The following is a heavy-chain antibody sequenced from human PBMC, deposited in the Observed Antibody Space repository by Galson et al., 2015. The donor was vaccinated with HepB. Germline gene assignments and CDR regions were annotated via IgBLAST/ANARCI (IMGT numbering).Heavy chain of an antibody. D-gene: IGHD3-16*02. V-gene: IGHV3-53*04. Sequence: SLRLSCAVSGVSVSDTYINWVRQAPGKGLEWVSVIFIDGPTYYTDSVKGRFTISRHNSKNTVFLQMNSLRTEDTAVYYCAGNIVDPNDAFDIWGQGTMVTVSS. J-gene: IGHJ3*02. CDR3: AGNIVDPNDAFDI. CDR1: GVSVSDTY. CDR2: IFIDGPT.